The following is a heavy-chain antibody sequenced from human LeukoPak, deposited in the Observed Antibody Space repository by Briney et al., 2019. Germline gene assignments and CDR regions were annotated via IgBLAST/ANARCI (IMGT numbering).Heavy chain of an antibody. D-gene: IGHD3-16*01. V-gene: IGHV3-21*01. CDR1: GFSFRTHS. CDR3: ARAHDVWSRYGGNYMDV. J-gene: IGHJ6*03. CDR2: ITSFGSDI. Sequence: GGSLRLSCAASGFSFRTHSMKWVRQAPGKGLEWVSSITSFGSDIYYADSVKGRFTISRDDGKNSLYLQMNSLGAEDSAVYYCARAHDVWSRYGGNYMDVWGKGTTVTVSS.